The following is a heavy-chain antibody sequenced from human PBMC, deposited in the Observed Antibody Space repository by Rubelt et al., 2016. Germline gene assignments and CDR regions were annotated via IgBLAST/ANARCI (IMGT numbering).Heavy chain of an antibody. V-gene: IGHV3-23*04. CDR3: AKSPDYYFYGMDV. Sequence: EVQLVESGGGLVQPGGSLRLSCAASGFTFSNYAMSWVRQAPGKGLEWVSVITGDATGTSYTNSAKGRFTISRDNSKNTLYLEMNRLGAEDTAVYYWAKSPDYYFYGMDVWGQGTTVTVSS. J-gene: IGHJ6*02. CDR1: GFTFSNYA. CDR2: ITGDATGT.